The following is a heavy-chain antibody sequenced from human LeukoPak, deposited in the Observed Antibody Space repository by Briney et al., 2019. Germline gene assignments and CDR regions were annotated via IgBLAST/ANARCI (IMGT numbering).Heavy chain of an antibody. Sequence: PSETLSLTCAVSGYSISSGYYWGWIRPPPGKGLEWIGSIYHSGSTYYNPSLKSRVTISVDTSKNQFSLKLSSVTAADTAVYYCARRAESYCSSTSCYKHLFDPWGQGTLVTVSS. CDR3: ARRAESYCSSTSCYKHLFDP. D-gene: IGHD2-2*02. V-gene: IGHV4-38-2*01. J-gene: IGHJ5*02. CDR1: GYSISSGYY. CDR2: IYHSGST.